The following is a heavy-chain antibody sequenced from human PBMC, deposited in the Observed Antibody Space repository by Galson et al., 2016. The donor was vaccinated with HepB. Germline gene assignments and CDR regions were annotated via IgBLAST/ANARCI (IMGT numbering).Heavy chain of an antibody. CDR1: GFALSSFN. V-gene: IGHV3-48*01. J-gene: IGHJ5*01. CDR3: AQEVGWLRFAFGS. Sequence: SLRLSCAASGFALSSFNMNWVRQTPGKGLEWISYISSSRGTIDYADSVKGRFTISRDDAKNSLYLQMNNLSVGDTAIYHCAQEVGWLRFAFGSWGQGTLVTVSS. CDR2: ISSSRGTI. D-gene: IGHD5-12*01.